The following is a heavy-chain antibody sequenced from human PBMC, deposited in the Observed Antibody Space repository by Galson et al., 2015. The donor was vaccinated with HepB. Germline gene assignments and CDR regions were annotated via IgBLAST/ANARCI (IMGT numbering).Heavy chain of an antibody. V-gene: IGHV4-34*01. CDR1: GGSLETFH. CDR3: ARVPGSSDL. CDR2: IYYTGET. J-gene: IGHJ2*01. Sequence: ETLSLTCAVYGGSLETFHWSWIRQPPGKGLEWIGEIYYTGETNYNSSLKSRVTMSVDTSKNQFSLNLNSVTAADTAVYYCARVPGSSDLWGRGTLVTVSS.